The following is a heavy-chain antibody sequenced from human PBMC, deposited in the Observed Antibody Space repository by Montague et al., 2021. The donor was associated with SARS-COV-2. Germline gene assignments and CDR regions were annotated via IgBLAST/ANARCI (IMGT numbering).Heavy chain of an antibody. J-gene: IGHJ4*02. D-gene: IGHD3-10*01. CDR1: GFSVSSNY. Sequence: PLRLSCAASGFSVSSNYMTWVRQAPGRGLEWVSTLYIDGRPFYTDSVKGRFTISRHISQNTLYLQMNSLRAEDTAVYYCARYPWYYGSGQWGQGTLVTVSS. V-gene: IGHV3-53*04. CDR2: LYIDGRP. CDR3: ARYPWYYGSGQ.